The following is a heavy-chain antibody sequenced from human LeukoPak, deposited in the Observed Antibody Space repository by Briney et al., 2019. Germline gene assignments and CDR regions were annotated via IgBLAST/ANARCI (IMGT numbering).Heavy chain of an antibody. CDR1: GFTFSDYY. J-gene: IGHJ4*02. D-gene: IGHD1-26*01. Sequence: GGSLRLSCAASGFTFSDYYMSWIRQAPGKGLEWVSYISSSGSTIYYADSVKGRFTISRDNAKNSLYLQMNSLRAEDAAVYYCARGPHRLVGASPFAYGGQEPLVPVPS. CDR3: ARGPHRLVGASPFAY. V-gene: IGHV3-11*01. CDR2: ISSSGSTI.